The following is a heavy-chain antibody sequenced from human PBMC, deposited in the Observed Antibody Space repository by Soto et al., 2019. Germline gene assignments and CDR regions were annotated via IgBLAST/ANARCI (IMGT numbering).Heavy chain of an antibody. D-gene: IGHD1-26*01. Sequence: QVQLQESGPGLVKPSGTLFLTCGVSGDSITSDSWWTWVRQSPGKGLEWIGERHHKGWTTYNPSIASRVTISIDTSKNEFSLSLTSVTAADTAVFYCAMVGPTATGAIDYWGRGTLVTVSS. J-gene: IGHJ4*02. CDR1: GDSITSDSW. CDR2: RHHKGWT. V-gene: IGHV4-4*02. CDR3: AMVGPTATGAIDY.